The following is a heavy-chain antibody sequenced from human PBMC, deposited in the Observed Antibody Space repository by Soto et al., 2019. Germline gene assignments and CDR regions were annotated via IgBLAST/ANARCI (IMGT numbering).Heavy chain of an antibody. J-gene: IGHJ6*03. Sequence: ASVKVSCKASGYTFTIYGISWVRQAPGQGLEWMGWISAYNGNTNYAQKLQGRVTMTTDTSTSTAYMELRSLRSDDTAVYYCARAYSSSWYYYYYMDVWGKGTAVTVSS. CDR3: ARAYSSSWYYYYYMDV. CDR1: GYTFTIYG. V-gene: IGHV1-18*01. D-gene: IGHD6-13*01. CDR2: ISAYNGNT.